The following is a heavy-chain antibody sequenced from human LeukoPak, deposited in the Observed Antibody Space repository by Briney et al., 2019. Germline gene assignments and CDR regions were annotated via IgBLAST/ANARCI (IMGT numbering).Heavy chain of an antibody. CDR2: IVVGSGNT. V-gene: IGHV1-58*01. D-gene: IGHD3-22*01. CDR1: GFIFSRSA. CDR3: AAGNYYDSSGYYPYAFDI. Sequence: SVKVSCKAPGFIFSRSAVQWVRQARGQSLEWIGWIVVGSGNTNYVQKFQERVTMTRDMSTGTAYMEQSSLRSEDTAVYYCAAGNYYDSSGYYPYAFDIWGQGTMVTVSS. J-gene: IGHJ3*02.